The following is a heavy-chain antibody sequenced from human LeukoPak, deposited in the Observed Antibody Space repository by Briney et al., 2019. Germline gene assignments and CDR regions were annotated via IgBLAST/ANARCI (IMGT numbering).Heavy chain of an antibody. D-gene: IGHD5-18*01. CDR1: GFTFSDYY. J-gene: IGHJ4*02. CDR3: ARTRGYSYGYGY. Sequence: GGSMRLSCAASGFTFSDYYMSWIRQAPGKGLEWVSYISSSSSYTNYADSVKGRFTISRDNAKNSLYLQMNSLRAEDTAVYYCARTRGYSYGYGYWGQGTLVTVSS. CDR2: ISSSSSYT. V-gene: IGHV3-11*06.